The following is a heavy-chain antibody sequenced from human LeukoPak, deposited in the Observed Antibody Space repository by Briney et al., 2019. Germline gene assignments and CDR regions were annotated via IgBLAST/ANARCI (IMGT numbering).Heavy chain of an antibody. CDR3: AKDLTHSGSPGPYDAFDI. CDR2: ISGSGGST. J-gene: IGHJ3*02. V-gene: IGHV3-23*01. Sequence: GRSLRLSCAASGFTFSSWAMSWVRQAPGKGLEWVSAISGSGGSTYYADSVKGRFTISRDNSKNTLYLQMNSLRAEDTAVYYCAKDLTHSGSPGPYDAFDIWGQGTMVTVSS. CDR1: GFTFSSWA. D-gene: IGHD1-26*01.